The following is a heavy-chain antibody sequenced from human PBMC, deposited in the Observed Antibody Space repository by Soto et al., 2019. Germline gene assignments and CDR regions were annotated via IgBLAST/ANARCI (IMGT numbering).Heavy chain of an antibody. Sequence: EVQLVESGGGLVKPGGSLRLSCAASGFSFSSYSMNWVRQAPGKGLEWVSSITSSSSYIYYADSVKGRFTISRDNAKNSLYLQMNSLRAEDTAVYYCARDYYGSGILGFLVYWGQGTLVTVSS. CDR3: ARDYYGSGILGFLVY. CDR2: ITSSSSYI. D-gene: IGHD3-10*01. CDR1: GFSFSSYS. J-gene: IGHJ4*02. V-gene: IGHV3-21*01.